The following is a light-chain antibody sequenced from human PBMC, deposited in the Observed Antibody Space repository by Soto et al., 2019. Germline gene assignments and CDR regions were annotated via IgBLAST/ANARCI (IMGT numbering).Light chain of an antibody. CDR1: QSVSSS. J-gene: IGKJ1*01. Sequence: EIVMTHSPSTLSLSPGDRATRSCSASQSVSSSLAWFQQKPGQAPRLLIYSASTRATGIPARFSGSGSGTEFTLTISSLQSEDFAVYYCQRYNGRPPWTFGQGTKVDIK. CDR2: SAS. V-gene: IGKV3-15*01. CDR3: QRYNGRPPWT.